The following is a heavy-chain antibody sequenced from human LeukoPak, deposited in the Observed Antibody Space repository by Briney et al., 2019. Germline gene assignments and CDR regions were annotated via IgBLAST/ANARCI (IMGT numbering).Heavy chain of an antibody. J-gene: IGHJ4*02. V-gene: IGHV3-48*01. Sequence: PGGSLRLSCAASGFTFSTLGMNWVRQAPGKGLEWVSHISSISDTIKYADSVKGRFTIYRDNDKNLLYLQKNSLRADDTAVYYCAREWDFWGQGTLVTVSS. CDR1: GFTFSTLG. CDR2: ISSISDTI. CDR3: AREWDF.